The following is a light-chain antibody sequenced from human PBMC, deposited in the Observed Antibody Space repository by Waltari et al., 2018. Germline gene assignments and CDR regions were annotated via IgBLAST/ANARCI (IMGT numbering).Light chain of an antibody. CDR1: QGISDF. Sequence: DIQMTQSPSSPSASVGDRGAMTCRASQGISDFLAWYQQKPWKIPKLLIHAASTLRSGVPSRFSGTGSGTDFPLTVSSLQPEDVATYYCQNYHSAPLAFGGGTTVEIK. V-gene: IGKV1-27*01. CDR3: QNYHSAPLA. CDR2: AAS. J-gene: IGKJ4*01.